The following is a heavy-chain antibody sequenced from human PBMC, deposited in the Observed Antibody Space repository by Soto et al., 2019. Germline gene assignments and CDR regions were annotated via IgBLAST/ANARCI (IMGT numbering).Heavy chain of an antibody. Sequence: SETLSLTCAVYGGSFSAYYWSWIRQPPGKGLEWIGEINHSGSTNYNPSLKSRVTISVDTSKNQFSLKVSSVTAADTAVYYCARGQLRSGYVKSPYYFDFWGQVTLVTVS. CDR1: GGSFSAYY. V-gene: IGHV4-34*01. CDR3: ARGQLRSGYVKSPYYFDF. J-gene: IGHJ4*02. D-gene: IGHD5-12*01. CDR2: INHSGST.